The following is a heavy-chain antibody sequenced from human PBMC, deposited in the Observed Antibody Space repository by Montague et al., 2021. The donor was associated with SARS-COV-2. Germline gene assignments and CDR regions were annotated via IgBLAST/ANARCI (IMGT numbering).Heavy chain of an antibody. CDR3: ARGFGLADFDL. CDR1: GFSFSSYR. J-gene: IGHJ2*01. D-gene: IGHD3-16*01. V-gene: IGHV3-48*01. Sequence: SLRLSCAASGFSFSSYRMNWVRQAPGKGLEWLSDISRRSSTIYYADSVKGRFTISRDNGKNSLYLQVNSLRAEDTAVYYCARGFGLADFDLWGRGTLVTASS. CDR2: ISRRSSTI.